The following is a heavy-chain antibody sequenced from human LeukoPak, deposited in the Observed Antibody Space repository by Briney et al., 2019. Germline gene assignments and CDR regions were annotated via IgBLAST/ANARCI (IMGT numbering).Heavy chain of an antibody. V-gene: IGHV4-39*07. J-gene: IGHJ6*03. D-gene: IGHD3-10*01. CDR2: IYYSGST. Sequence: SETLSFTCTVSGGSISSSSYYWGWIRQPPGKGLEWIGSIYYSGSTYYNPSLKSRVTISVDTSKNQFSLKLSSVTAADTAVYYCARDSLMVRGVYYYYMDVWGKGTTVTISS. CDR1: GGSISSSSYY. CDR3: ARDSLMVRGVYYYYMDV.